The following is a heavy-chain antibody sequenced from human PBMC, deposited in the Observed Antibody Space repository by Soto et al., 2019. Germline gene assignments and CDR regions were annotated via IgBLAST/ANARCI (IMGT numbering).Heavy chain of an antibody. V-gene: IGHV3-23*01. D-gene: IGHD4-17*01. CDR1: CFVFSTHS. CDR3: AKGFDYGDTKHIEH. CDR2: ITNTGITT. J-gene: IGHJ4*02. Sequence: VSLRRSCAASCFVFSTHSLSWVRQAPGKGLEWLSSITNTGITTHYADSVKGRFTISRENSRNTLHLQMNNLRVDDTAVYYCAKGFDYGDTKHIEHWGQGTLVTVSS.